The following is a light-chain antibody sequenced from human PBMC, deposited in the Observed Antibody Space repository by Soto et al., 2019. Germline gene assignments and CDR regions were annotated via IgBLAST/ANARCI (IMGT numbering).Light chain of an antibody. Sequence: EIVLTQSPGTVSCFPGERATLSCRASQSVGSLYLAWYQQKPGRAPRLLIYSTSTRATGIPDRFSGSGSGRDFTLTISRLEPEDSAVYHCQHYGDAARTFGQGTRLEIK. CDR3: QHYGDAART. CDR1: QSVGSLY. CDR2: STS. J-gene: IGKJ5*01. V-gene: IGKV3-20*01.